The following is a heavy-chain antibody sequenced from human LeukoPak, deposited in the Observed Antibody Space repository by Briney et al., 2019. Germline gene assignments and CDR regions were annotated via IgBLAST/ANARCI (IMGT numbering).Heavy chain of an antibody. CDR1: GYSFTSHW. CDR3: ARQGSRGYYYDSSGYPGY. J-gene: IGHJ4*02. V-gene: IGHV5-51*01. CDR2: IYPGDSDT. D-gene: IGHD3-22*01. Sequence: GESLKISCKGSGYSFTSHWIGWVRQMPGKGLEWMGIIYPGDSDTRYSPSFQGQVTISADKSISTAYLQWSSLKASDTAMYYCARQGSRGYYYDSSGYPGYWGQGTLVTVSS.